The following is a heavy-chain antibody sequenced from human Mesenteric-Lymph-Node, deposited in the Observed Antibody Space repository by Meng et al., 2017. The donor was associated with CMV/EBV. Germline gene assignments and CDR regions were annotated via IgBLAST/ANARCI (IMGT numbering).Heavy chain of an antibody. J-gene: IGHJ4*02. CDR2: ISPSNDIT. Sequence: SCKASGYTFTTYGISWLRQAPGQAPEWMGWISPSNDITNFAQKFQGRLTMTTDTSTSTAYMELRSLRSDDTAMYYCARDMSVSRHDHWGQGTLVTVSS. CDR1: GYTFTTYG. V-gene: IGHV1-18*01. CDR3: ARDMSVSRHDH.